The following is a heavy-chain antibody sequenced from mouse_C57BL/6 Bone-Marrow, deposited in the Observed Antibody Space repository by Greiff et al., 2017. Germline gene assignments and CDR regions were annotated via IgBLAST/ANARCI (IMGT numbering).Heavy chain of an antibody. J-gene: IGHJ4*01. V-gene: IGHV5-16*01. CDR1: GFTFSDYY. CDR3: ARGSNYGYAMDY. Sequence: EVMLVESEGGLVQPGSSMKLSCTASGFTFSDYYMAWVRQVPEKGLEWVANINYDGSSTYYLDSLKSRFITSRDNAKNILYLQMSSLKSEDTATYYCARGSNYGYAMDYWGQGTSVTVSS. D-gene: IGHD2-5*01. CDR2: INYDGSST.